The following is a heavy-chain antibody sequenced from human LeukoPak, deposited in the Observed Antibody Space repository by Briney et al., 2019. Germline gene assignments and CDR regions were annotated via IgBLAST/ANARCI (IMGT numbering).Heavy chain of an antibody. V-gene: IGHV4-34*01. CDR3: ARVGYCSGGSCLRSGSINHGNWFDP. D-gene: IGHD2-15*01. J-gene: IGHJ5*02. CDR1: GGSFSGYY. Sequence: PSETLSLTCAVYGGSFSGYYWSWIRQPPGKGLEWIGEINHSGGTNYNPSLKSRVTISVDTSKNQFSLKLSSVTAADTAVYYCARVGYCSGGSCLRSGSINHGNWFDPWGQGTLVTVSS. CDR2: INHSGGT.